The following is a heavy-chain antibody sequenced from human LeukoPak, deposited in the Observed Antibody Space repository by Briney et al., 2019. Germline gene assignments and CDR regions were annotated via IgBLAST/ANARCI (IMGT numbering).Heavy chain of an antibody. D-gene: IGHD4-17*01. V-gene: IGHV3-30*18. CDR3: AKERGPYGDYVLQNYAMDV. CDR1: GFTFRSYG. Sequence: PGRSLRLPCAASGFTFRSYGMHWVRQAPGKGLEWVAVTSYDGSNKYYVDSVKGRFAVSRDNSKNTVFLQMNGLRAEDTAVYYCAKERGPYGDYVLQNYAMDVWGQGTTVTVSS. J-gene: IGHJ6*02. CDR2: TSYDGSNK.